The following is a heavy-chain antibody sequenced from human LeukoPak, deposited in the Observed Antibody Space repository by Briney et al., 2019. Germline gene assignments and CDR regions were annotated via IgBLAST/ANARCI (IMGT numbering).Heavy chain of an antibody. CDR2: IYYSGST. D-gene: IGHD3-10*01. Sequence: SETLSLTCTVSGGSINSGDYYWSWIRQSPGKGLEWIGYIYYSGSTYYNPSLKSRVTISVDTSKNQFSLKLSSVTAADTAVYYCARGRYGSGSYYEPANDAFDIWGQGTMVTVSS. V-gene: IGHV4-30-4*01. CDR1: GGSINSGDYY. CDR3: ARGRYGSGSYYEPANDAFDI. J-gene: IGHJ3*02.